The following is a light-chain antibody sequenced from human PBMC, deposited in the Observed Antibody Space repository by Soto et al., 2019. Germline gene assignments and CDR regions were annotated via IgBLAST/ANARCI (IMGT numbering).Light chain of an antibody. V-gene: IGKV1-5*03. CDR2: KAS. CDR3: QHYKSYSEA. Sequence: DIQMTQSPSTLSASVGDRVTITCRASQTISSWLAWYQQKPGKPPKLLIYKASTLKSGVPSRFSGSGSGTEFTLTISSLQPDDFATYYCQHYKSYSEAFGQGTKVDIK. J-gene: IGKJ1*01. CDR1: QTISSW.